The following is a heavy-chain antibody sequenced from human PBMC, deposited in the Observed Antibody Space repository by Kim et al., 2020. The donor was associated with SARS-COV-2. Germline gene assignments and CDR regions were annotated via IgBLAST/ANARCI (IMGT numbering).Heavy chain of an antibody. V-gene: IGHV1-18*04. D-gene: IGHD2-2*01. Sequence: ASVKVSCKASGYTFTSYGISWVRQAPGQGLEWMGWISAYNGNTNYAQKLQGRVTMTTDTSTSTAYMELRSLRSDDTAVYYCARAPPYCSSTSCQVAFDYWGQGTLVTVSS. CDR3: ARAPPYCSSTSCQVAFDY. CDR2: ISAYNGNT. CDR1: GYTFTSYG. J-gene: IGHJ4*02.